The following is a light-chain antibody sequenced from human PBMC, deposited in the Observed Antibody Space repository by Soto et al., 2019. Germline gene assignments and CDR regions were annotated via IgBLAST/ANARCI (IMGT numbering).Light chain of an antibody. CDR2: DAS. V-gene: IGKV3-15*01. J-gene: IGKJ4*01. Sequence: EIAMTQSPATLSVSPGERATLSCRASQSVSSDLAWYQQKPGQAPRLLIYDASTRATGIPARFSGSGSGTEFTLTSNSLQSEDFAVYYCQQYSKWPLTFGGGTQVEIK. CDR3: QQYSKWPLT. CDR1: QSVSSD.